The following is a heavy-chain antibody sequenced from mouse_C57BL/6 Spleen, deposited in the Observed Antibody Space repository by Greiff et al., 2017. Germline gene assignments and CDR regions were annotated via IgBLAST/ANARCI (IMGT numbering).Heavy chain of an antibody. J-gene: IGHJ4*01. Sequence: QVTLKESGPGILQPSQTLSLTCSFSGFSLSTFGMGVGWIRQPSGKGLEWLAHIWWDDDKYYNPALKSRLTISKDTSKNQVFLKIANVDTADTSTYYCARVPPFITTVVATSEDYAMDYWGQGTSVTVSS. CDR3: ARVPPFITTVVATSEDYAMDY. CDR2: IWWDDDK. V-gene: IGHV8-8*01. CDR1: GFSLSTFGMG. D-gene: IGHD1-1*01.